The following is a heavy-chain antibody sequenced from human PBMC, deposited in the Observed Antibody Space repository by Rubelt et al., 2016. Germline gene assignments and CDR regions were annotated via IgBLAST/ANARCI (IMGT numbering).Heavy chain of an antibody. V-gene: IGHV3-23*01. D-gene: IGHD2-15*01. J-gene: IGHJ3*02. CDR2: FSSSGGNT. CDR3: ARDSQGAPHI. CDR1: GFIFSNYG. Sequence: EVQLLESGGGLLQPGGSLRLPCVASGFIFSNYGMNWARQAPGKGLEWVFVFSSSGGNTNSANSVMGWFNIPRDNSKYTVDLKGNSLRADDTAVYYCARDSQGAPHIWGQGTMVTASS.